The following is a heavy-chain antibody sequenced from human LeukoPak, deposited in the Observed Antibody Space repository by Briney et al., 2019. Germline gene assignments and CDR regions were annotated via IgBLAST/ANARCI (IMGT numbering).Heavy chain of an antibody. D-gene: IGHD6-19*01. J-gene: IGHJ4*02. Sequence: ASVTVSCKTSGYTFTAYYIHWLRQAPGQGLEWMGWMNPNSGGTKYAQTFQGRVTLTRDTSISTAYLELSSLTSDDTAVYFCARQGSNSSGWYPVDDWGQGTLVTVS. V-gene: IGHV1-2*02. CDR2: MNPNSGGT. CDR1: GYTFTAYY. CDR3: ARQGSNSSGWYPVDD.